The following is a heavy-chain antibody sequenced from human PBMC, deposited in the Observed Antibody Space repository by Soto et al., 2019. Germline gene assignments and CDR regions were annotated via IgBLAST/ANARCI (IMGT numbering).Heavy chain of an antibody. Sequence: PSEPLSLAYAVYGGTFSGYYWSWILQPPGKGLEWIGEINHSGSTNYNPSLKIRVIISVDTSKNQFSLKLNSVTAADTAVYFCARSYYVSANYKAYGLDVWGQGTTVT. V-gene: IGHV4-34*01. CDR1: GGTFSGYY. CDR2: INHSGST. D-gene: IGHD3-10*01. J-gene: IGHJ6*02. CDR3: ARSYYVSANYKAYGLDV.